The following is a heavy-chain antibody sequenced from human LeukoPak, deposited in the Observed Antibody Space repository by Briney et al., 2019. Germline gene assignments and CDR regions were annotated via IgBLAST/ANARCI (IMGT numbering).Heavy chain of an antibody. CDR1: GFTFDDYA. CDR2: ISWNSGSI. D-gene: IGHD3/OR15-3a*01. CDR3: AKGRGLGIASSGADY. Sequence: PGGSLGLSCAASGFTFDDYAMHWVRQAPGKGLEWVSGISWNSGSIGYADSVKGRFTISRDNAKNSLYLQMNSLRAEDMALYYCAKGRGLGIASSGADYWGQGTLVTVSS. V-gene: IGHV3-9*03. J-gene: IGHJ4*02.